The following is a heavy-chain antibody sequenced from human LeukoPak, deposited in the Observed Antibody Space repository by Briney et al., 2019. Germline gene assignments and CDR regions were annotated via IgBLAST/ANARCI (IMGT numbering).Heavy chain of an antibody. V-gene: IGHV3-23*01. CDR1: GFTFSSYG. D-gene: IGHD6-25*01. CDR3: VAAGNYYYYMDV. Sequence: GGSLRLSCAASGFTFSSYGMSWVRQAPGKGLEWVSAISGSGGSTYYADSVKGRFTISRDNSKNTLYLQMNSLRAEDTAVYYCVAAGNYYYYMDVWGKGTTVTVSS. CDR2: ISGSGGST. J-gene: IGHJ6*03.